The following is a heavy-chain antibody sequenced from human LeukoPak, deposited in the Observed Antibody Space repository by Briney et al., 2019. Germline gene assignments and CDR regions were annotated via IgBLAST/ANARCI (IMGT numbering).Heavy chain of an antibody. Sequence: PSETLSLTCTVSGGSISSYYWSWIRQPPGKGLEWIGYIYYSGSTNYNPSLKSRVTISVDTSKNQFSLKLSSVTAADTAVYYCARELLVYGSGSYYKPPHDAFDIWGQGTMVTVSS. V-gene: IGHV4-59*01. CDR1: GGSISSYY. CDR2: IYYSGST. J-gene: IGHJ3*02. CDR3: ARELLVYGSGSYYKPPHDAFDI. D-gene: IGHD3-10*01.